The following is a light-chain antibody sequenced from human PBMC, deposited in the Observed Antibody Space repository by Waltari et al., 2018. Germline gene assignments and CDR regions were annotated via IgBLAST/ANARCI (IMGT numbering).Light chain of an antibody. J-gene: IGLJ3*02. CDR2: EGS. CDR3: CSYAGSSTWV. Sequence: QSALTQPASVSGSPGQSITISCTGTSSDVGSYNLVSWYQQHPGKAPKLMIYEGSKRPQGVLNRFSGAKSGTTASLTISWLQAEDEADYYCCSYAGSSTWVFGGGTKLNVL. CDR1: SSDVGSYNL. V-gene: IGLV2-23*01.